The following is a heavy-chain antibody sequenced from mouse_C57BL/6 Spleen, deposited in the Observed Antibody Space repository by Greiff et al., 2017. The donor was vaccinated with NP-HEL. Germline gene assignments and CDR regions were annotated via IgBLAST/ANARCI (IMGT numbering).Heavy chain of an antibody. CDR3: ARGGNSWYFDV. CDR2: IYPGSGNT. D-gene: IGHD2-1*01. J-gene: IGHJ1*03. CDR1: GYTFTDYY. V-gene: IGHV1-76*01. Sequence: QVQLQQSGAELVRPGASVKLSCKASGYTFTDYYIYWVKQRPGQGLEWIARIYPGSGNTYYNEKFKGKATLTAEKSSSTAYMQLSSLTSEDSAVYFCARGGNSWYFDVWGTGTTVTVSS.